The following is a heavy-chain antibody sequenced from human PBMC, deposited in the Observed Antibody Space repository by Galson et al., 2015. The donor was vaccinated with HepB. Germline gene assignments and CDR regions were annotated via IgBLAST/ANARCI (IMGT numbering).Heavy chain of an antibody. Sequence: SLRLSCAASGFTFSDYYVSWIRQAPGKGLEWVSYISSSSSYTNYADSVKGRFTISRDNAKNSLYLQMNSLRAEDTAVYYCARDVYGVLENPRYYYYYGMDVWGQGTTVTVSS. CDR2: ISSSSSYT. D-gene: IGHD4-17*01. J-gene: IGHJ6*02. CDR3: ARDVYGVLENPRYYYYYGMDV. V-gene: IGHV3-11*06. CDR1: GFTFSDYY.